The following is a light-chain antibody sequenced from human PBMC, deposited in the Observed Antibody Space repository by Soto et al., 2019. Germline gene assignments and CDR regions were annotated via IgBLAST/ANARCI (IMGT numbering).Light chain of an antibody. CDR1: QSVGKY. V-gene: IGKV3-15*01. CDR2: DTS. CDR3: HQYNNWPLT. Sequence: EFVMRQSVSTLSLPPRERATLSLRASQSVGKYLVLYQQKPGQAPRLLFSDTSTRATTVPARFNGSGSGTEFSLAISNLQSEDFAVYYCHQYNNWPLTFGGGTKVDIK. J-gene: IGKJ4*01.